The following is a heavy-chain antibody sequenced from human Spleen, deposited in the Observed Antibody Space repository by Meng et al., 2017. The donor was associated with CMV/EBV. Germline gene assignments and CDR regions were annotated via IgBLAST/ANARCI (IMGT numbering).Heavy chain of an antibody. CDR3: ARGSPSRIFDY. D-gene: IGHD2-15*01. Sequence: SCKTSGYSFSGYYIQCVRQAPGQGLEWMGHINPKTGAIKYAPKFQGRVTMTTDTSMSTAYMELTTLKSNDTAVFFCARGSPSRIFDYWGQGTLVTVSS. CDR2: INPKTGAI. J-gene: IGHJ4*02. CDR1: GYSFSGYY. V-gene: IGHV1-2*06.